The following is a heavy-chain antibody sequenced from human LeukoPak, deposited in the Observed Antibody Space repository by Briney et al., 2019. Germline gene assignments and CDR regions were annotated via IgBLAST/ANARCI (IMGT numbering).Heavy chain of an antibody. Sequence: GGSLRLSCAASGFTFSSYSMHWARQAPGKGLEWVALMSNDGGNIQYAESVKGRFTISRDNSKNTLYLQMNSPRDEDTAVYFCARGGGSGAYLIDSWGQGTLVTVSS. CDR2: MSNDGGNI. J-gene: IGHJ4*02. D-gene: IGHD3-3*01. CDR1: GFTFSSYS. V-gene: IGHV3-30*01. CDR3: ARGGGSGAYLIDS.